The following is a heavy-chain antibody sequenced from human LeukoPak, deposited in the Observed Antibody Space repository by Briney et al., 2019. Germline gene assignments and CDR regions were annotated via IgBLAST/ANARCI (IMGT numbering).Heavy chain of an antibody. V-gene: IGHV3-21*01. CDR3: AREYDFWSGLSPPDY. CDR2: IDPSSTYI. CDR1: RFTFSSYT. D-gene: IGHD3-3*01. Sequence: GGSLRLSCSASRFTFSSYTMNWVRQAPGKGLEWVSSIDPSSTYIYYADSVKGRFTISRDNARNSLYLQMNSLRAEDTAVYYCAREYDFWSGLSPPDYWGQGTLVTVSS. J-gene: IGHJ4*02.